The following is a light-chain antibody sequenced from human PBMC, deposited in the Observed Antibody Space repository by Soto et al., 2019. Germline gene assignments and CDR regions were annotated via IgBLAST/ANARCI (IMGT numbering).Light chain of an antibody. CDR3: QQYNSYPLT. V-gene: IGKV1-5*03. CDR2: QAS. CDR1: QRISAW. Sequence: DIQMTQSPSPLSASLGDRVTMTCRASQRISAWLAWYQQKPGRDPKLLIYQASSLKSGVPPRFSGSGSGTEFSLTISSLQPDDFATYYCQQYNSYPLTFGGGTRVEIK. J-gene: IGKJ4*01.